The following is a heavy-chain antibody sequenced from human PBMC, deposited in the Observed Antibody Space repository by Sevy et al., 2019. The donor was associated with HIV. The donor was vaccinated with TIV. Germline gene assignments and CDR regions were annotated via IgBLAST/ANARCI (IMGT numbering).Heavy chain of an antibody. CDR3: ARWDV. CDR2: IKEDGSDK. Sequence: GGSLRLSCAASGITFSSYWMNWVRQAPGKGLEWVANIKEDGSDKYYVDSVKGRFTISRDNAQNSLYLEMNSLRAEDTAVYYCARWDVWGKGTTVTVSS. V-gene: IGHV3-7*01. J-gene: IGHJ6*04. CDR1: GITFSSYW.